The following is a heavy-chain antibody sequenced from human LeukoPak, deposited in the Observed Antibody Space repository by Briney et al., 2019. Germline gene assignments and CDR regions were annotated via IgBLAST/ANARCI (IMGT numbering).Heavy chain of an antibody. CDR3: ARDLYYGSGSYLSS. V-gene: IGHV3-48*03. CDR1: GFAFSGFE. CDR2: ISGSSSII. J-gene: IGHJ5*02. Sequence: GGSLRLSCAAPGFAFSGFEMNWVRQTPGQGLEWISYISGSSSIIYYADSVKGRFTISRDNAKNSLYLQMNSLRAEDTAIYYCARDLYYGSGSYLSSWGQGTLVTVSS. D-gene: IGHD3-10*01.